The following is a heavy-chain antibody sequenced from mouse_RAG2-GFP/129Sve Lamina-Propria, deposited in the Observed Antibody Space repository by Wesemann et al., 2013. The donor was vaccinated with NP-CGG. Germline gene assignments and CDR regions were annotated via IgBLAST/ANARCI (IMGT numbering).Heavy chain of an antibody. CDR1: GYTFTSYW. V-gene: IGHV1-5*01. CDR2: IYPGNSDT. Sequence: EVQLQQSGTVLARPGASVKMSCKTSGYTFTSYWMHWVKQRPGQGLEWIGAIYPGNSDTSYNQKFKGKAKLTAVTSASTAYMELSSLTSEDTAVYYCTTGGYYGSSLSFDYWGQGTTLTVSS. CDR3: TTGGYYGSSLSFDY. J-gene: IGHJ2*01. D-gene: IGHD1-1*01.